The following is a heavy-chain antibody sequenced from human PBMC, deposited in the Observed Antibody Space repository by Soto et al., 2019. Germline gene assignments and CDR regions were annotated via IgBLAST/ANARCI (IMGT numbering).Heavy chain of an antibody. CDR1: GLAFSSSA. D-gene: IGHD6-19*01. CDR2: IRGTNGNT. J-gene: IGHJ5*02. Sequence: EVQLLESGGGLVQPGGSLRLSCAASGLAFSSSAMSGVRQAPGKGLEWVSAIRGTNGNTHYAESVKGRLTISRDNSKNALYLQINFLRAEDTAVYYCAQYTVDTIVTSGWCNWLDPWGQGTLVIVSS. CDR3: AQYTVDTIVTSGWCNWLDP. V-gene: IGHV3-23*01.